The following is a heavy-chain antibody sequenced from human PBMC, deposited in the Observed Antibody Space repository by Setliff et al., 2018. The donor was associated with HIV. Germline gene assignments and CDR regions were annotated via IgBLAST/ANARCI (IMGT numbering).Heavy chain of an antibody. CDR2: IRYDGSDK. CDR1: GFTFSSYG. Sequence: RLSCAASGFTFSSYGMHWVRQAPGKGLEWVAFIRYDGSDKYYADSVMGRFTISRDNSKNTLYLQMNTLRTEDTAVYYCAQLAAADDSWGQGTLVTVSS. V-gene: IGHV3-30*02. CDR3: AQLAAADDS. D-gene: IGHD6-13*01. J-gene: IGHJ4*02.